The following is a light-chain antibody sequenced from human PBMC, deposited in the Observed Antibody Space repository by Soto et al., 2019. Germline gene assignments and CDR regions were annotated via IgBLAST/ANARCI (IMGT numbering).Light chain of an antibody. CDR1: KSISTY. CDR3: QQSYTAPLT. CDR2: AVS. Sequence: DIQMTQSPSSLSESWESRVTICCRPSKSISTYLNWYQQKPGKAPDFLIYAVSSLQSGVPPRFSGSGSGTDFTLTIMSLQPEDFATYYCQQSYTAPLTFGGGTKVEIK. V-gene: IGKV1-39*01. J-gene: IGKJ4*01.